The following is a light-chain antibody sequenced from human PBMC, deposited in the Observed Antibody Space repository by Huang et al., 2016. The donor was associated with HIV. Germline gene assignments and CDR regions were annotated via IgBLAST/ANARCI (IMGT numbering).Light chain of an antibody. CDR3: QQYNNWPRT. J-gene: IGKJ1*01. Sequence: EIVMTQSPATLSVSPGERATLSGRASQSVSSNLAWYQQKPGQAPRLLIYGASTRDTGIPARFSGSGSGTEFTLTISSLQSEDFAVYYCQQYNNWPRTFGQGTKVEIK. CDR2: GAS. CDR1: QSVSSN. V-gene: IGKV3-15*01.